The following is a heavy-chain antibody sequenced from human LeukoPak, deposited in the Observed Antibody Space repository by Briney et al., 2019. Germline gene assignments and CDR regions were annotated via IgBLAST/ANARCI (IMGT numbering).Heavy chain of an antibody. V-gene: IGHV1-18*01. J-gene: IGHJ3*02. D-gene: IGHD3-22*01. CDR2: ISAYNGNT. Sequence: GDSVKVSCQPSGYTFTSYGISWVRQPPGQGLEWMGWISAYNGNTNYAQKLQGRVTMTTDTSTSTAYMELTSLRSDDPAVYYCASVGESSGYYYAFDMWGQGTMVTVSS. CDR3: ASVGESSGYYYAFDM. CDR1: GYTFTSYG.